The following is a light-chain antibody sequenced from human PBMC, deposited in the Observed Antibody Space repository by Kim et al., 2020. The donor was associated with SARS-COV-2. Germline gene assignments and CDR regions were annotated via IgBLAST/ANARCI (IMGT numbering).Light chain of an antibody. Sequence: EIVMTQSPATLSVSQGERATLSCRASQNLITKLAWYQQKPGQAPRLLIYGASTRATGIPPRFSGSGFGTEFTLTISSQQSEDFAVYWCQQYSDWPYTFGQGTKLEI. CDR1: QNLITK. CDR2: GAS. V-gene: IGKV3-15*01. CDR3: QQYSDWPYT. J-gene: IGKJ2*01.